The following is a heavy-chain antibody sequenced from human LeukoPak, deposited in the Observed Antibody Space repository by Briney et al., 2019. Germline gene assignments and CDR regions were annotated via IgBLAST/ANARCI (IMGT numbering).Heavy chain of an antibody. J-gene: IGHJ6*02. V-gene: IGHV3-53*01. CDR2: IYSGGST. CDR3: AKQTSPSYGMDV. D-gene: IGHD2-2*01. CDR1: GFTVSSNY. Sequence: GGSLRLSCAASGFTVSSNYMSWVRQAPGKGLEWVSVIYSGGSTYYADSVKGRFIISGDSSKNTLYLLMNSLRAEDTAVYYCAKQTSPSYGMDVWGQGTTVTVSS.